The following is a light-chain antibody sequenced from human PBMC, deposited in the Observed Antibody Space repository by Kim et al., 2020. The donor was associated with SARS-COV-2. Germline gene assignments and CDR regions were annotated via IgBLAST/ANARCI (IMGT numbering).Light chain of an antibody. Sequence: SPGQTASITCSGEKWGQRHASWYQQKPGQSPTLVIYQDTKRPSGIPERFSGSNSGNTATLTSSGTQAMDEAEYYCQAWDVSTTCVFGTGTKVTVL. CDR1: KWGQRH. CDR3: QAWDVSTTCV. CDR2: QDT. V-gene: IGLV3-1*01. J-gene: IGLJ1*01.